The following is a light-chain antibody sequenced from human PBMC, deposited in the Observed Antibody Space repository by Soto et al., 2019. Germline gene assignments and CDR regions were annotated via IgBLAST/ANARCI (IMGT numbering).Light chain of an antibody. J-gene: IGLJ2*01. CDR3: QTWGTGIRV. CDR2: LNSDGSH. CDR1: SGHSSYA. V-gene: IGLV4-69*01. Sequence: QSVLTQSPSASASRGASVKLTCTLSSGHSSYAIAWHQQQPEKGPRYLMKLNSDGSHSKGDGIPDRFSGSSSGAERYLTISSLQSEDEADYYCQTWGTGIRVFGGGTQLTVL.